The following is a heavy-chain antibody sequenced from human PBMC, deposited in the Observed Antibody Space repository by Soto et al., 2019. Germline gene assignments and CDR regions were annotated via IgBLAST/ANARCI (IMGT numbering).Heavy chain of an antibody. CDR3: ARAVDPYYGMDV. CDR1: GFTVSSNY. Sequence: RLSCAASGFTVSSNYMSWVRQAPGKGLEWVSVIYSGGSTYYADSVKGRFTISRDNSKNTLYLQMNSLRAEDTAVYYCARAVDPYYGMDVCGQGTTVTVSS. CDR2: IYSGGST. V-gene: IGHV3-53*01. J-gene: IGHJ6*02.